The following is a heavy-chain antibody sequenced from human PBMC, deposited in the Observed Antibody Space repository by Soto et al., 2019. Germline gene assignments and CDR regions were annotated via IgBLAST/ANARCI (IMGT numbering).Heavy chain of an antibody. D-gene: IGHD3-22*01. CDR2: ISGSGGST. V-gene: IGHV3-23*01. J-gene: IGHJ3*02. Sequence: GGSLRLSCAASGFTFSTYAMSWVRQAPGKGLEWVSAISGSGGSTYYADSVKGRFTISRDNSKNTLFLQMNSMRAEDTAVHYCAKDRMIVVVITTVGAFDIWGQGTMVTVSS. CDR3: AKDRMIVVVITTVGAFDI. CDR1: GFTFSTYA.